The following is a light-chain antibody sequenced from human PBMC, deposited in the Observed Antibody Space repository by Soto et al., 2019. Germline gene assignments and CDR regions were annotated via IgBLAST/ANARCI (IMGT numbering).Light chain of an antibody. CDR3: CSYAGSSTVL. V-gene: IGLV2-14*01. CDR2: DVS. Sequence: QSVLTQPASVSGSPGQSITISCTGTSSDVGGYNYVAWYQQHPGKAPKLLIYDVSNRPSGVSNRFSGSKSGNTASLTISGLQADDEADYYCCSYAGSSTVLFGGGTKLTVL. CDR1: SSDVGGYNY. J-gene: IGLJ2*01.